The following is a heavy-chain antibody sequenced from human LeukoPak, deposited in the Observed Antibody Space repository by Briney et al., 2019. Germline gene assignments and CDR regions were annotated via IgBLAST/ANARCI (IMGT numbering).Heavy chain of an antibody. D-gene: IGHD6-13*01. CDR3: ARGTTSAAAVPDY. J-gene: IGHJ4*02. V-gene: IGHV4-59*01. CDR1: GASISTYY. Sequence: SETLSLTCTVSGASISTYYWSWVRQPLGKGLEWVGFISHRGNTNYNPSLKRRITISADTSKNQLSLKLSSVTAADTAIYYCARGTTSAAAVPDYWGQGTLVTVSS. CDR2: ISHRGNT.